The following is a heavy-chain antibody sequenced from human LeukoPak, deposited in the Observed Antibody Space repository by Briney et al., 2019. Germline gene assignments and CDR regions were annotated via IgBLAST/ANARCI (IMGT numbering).Heavy chain of an antibody. J-gene: IGHJ4*02. Sequence: GASVKVSCKASGYTFTSYGISWVRQAPGQGLEWMAWINPNSGGTNYAQKFQGRVTMTRDTSISTAYMELSRLRSDDTAVYYCARQNSGTGEYDYWGQGTLVTVSS. D-gene: IGHD7-27*01. CDR2: INPNSGGT. CDR1: GYTFTSYG. CDR3: ARQNSGTGEYDY. V-gene: IGHV1-2*02.